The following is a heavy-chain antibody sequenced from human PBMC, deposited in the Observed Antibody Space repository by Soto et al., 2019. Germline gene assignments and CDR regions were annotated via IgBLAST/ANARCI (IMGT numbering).Heavy chain of an antibody. Sequence: EVQLLESGGGLVQPGGSLRLSCTASGFTFSDSAMTWVRQAPGKGLEWVSISSAAGRSTYHADSVRGRFTISRDNSRNTLYLRMTSLRADDTAVYYCAKNGHWRDVQLVSWGQGTQVTVSS. CDR2: SSAAGRST. V-gene: IGHV3-23*01. CDR3: AKNGHWRDVQLVS. J-gene: IGHJ4*02. CDR1: GFTFSDSA. D-gene: IGHD2-8*01.